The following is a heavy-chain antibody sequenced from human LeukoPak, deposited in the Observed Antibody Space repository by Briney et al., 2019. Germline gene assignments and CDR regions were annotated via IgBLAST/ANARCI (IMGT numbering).Heavy chain of an antibody. CDR2: IRPDGDRT. Sequence: GGSLRLSCAASGFTFSTYAITWVRQGPGKGLEWVSAIRPDGDRTYYANSVRGRFTISRDNSKDTVYLQINGLRVEDTAVYYCARASLSPEYSSSSTVFDYWGQGTLVTVSS. D-gene: IGHD6-6*01. CDR3: ARASLSPEYSSSSTVFDY. CDR1: GFTFSTYA. V-gene: IGHV3-23*01. J-gene: IGHJ4*02.